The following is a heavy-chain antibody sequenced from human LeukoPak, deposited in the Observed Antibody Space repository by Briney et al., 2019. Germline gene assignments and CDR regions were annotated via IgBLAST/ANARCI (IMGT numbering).Heavy chain of an antibody. J-gene: IGHJ6*03. V-gene: IGHV3-30*02. Sequence: GGSLRLSCAASGFTFSNYGMHWVRQAPGKGLEWVAVIWYGGSNNYYVDSVRGRFTISRDNSKNTLYLQMSSLRPEDTAIYYCAKDSSNYYYYYQDVWGKGTTVTVSS. CDR1: GFTFSNYG. CDR3: AKDSSNYYYYYQDV. CDR2: IWYGGSNN.